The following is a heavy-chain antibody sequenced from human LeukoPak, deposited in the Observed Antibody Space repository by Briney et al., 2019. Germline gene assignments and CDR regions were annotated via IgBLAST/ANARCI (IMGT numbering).Heavy chain of an antibody. CDR3: AKGGLGYYYDCPDY. CDR1: GFTFSSYG. CDR2: ISYDGSNK. J-gene: IGHJ4*02. V-gene: IGHV3-30*18. D-gene: IGHD3-22*01. Sequence: GGSLRLSCAASGFTFSSYGMHWVRQAPGEGLEWVAVISYDGSNKYYADSVKGRFTISRDNSKNTLYLQMNSLRAEDTAVYYCAKGGLGYYYDCPDYWGQGTLVTVSS.